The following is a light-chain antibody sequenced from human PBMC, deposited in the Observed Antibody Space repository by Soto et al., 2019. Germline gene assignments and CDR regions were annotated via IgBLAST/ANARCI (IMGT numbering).Light chain of an antibody. CDR3: QQCSSWPLT. CDR1: QSVSSY. CDR2: DAS. Sequence: EIVLTQSPATLSFSPGERATLSCRASQSVSSYLSWYQQKPGQAPRLLIYDASNRATGGPARFSGSWTGKDFTLTISSLQPEDFAVYYCQQCSSWPLTFGGGTKVEIK. V-gene: IGKV3-11*01. J-gene: IGKJ4*01.